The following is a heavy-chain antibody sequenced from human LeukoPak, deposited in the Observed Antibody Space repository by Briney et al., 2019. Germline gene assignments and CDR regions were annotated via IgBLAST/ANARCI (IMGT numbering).Heavy chain of an antibody. D-gene: IGHD2-21*01. V-gene: IGHV1-69*05. Sequence: ASVKVSCKASGGTFSSYATSWVRQAPGQGLEWMGGIIPIFGTANYAQKFQGRVTITTDESTSTAYMELSSLRSEDTAVYYCARLTGSDLSNWFDPWGQGTLVAVSS. J-gene: IGHJ5*02. CDR2: IIPIFGTA. CDR3: ARLTGSDLSNWFDP. CDR1: GGTFSSYA.